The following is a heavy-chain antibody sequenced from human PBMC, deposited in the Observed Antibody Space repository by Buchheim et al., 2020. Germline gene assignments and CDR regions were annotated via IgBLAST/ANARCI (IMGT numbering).Heavy chain of an antibody. Sequence: EVQLVESGGGLVQPGGSLRLSCAASGFTVSSNYMSWVRQAPGKGLEWVSVIYSGGSTYYADSVKGRFTISRDNSKNTLYLQMNSLRVEDTAVYFCAKDLGYSGYDPPFDYWGQGTL. D-gene: IGHD5-12*01. J-gene: IGHJ4*02. CDR1: GFTVSSNY. CDR3: AKDLGYSGYDPPFDY. CDR2: IYSGGST. V-gene: IGHV3-66*01.